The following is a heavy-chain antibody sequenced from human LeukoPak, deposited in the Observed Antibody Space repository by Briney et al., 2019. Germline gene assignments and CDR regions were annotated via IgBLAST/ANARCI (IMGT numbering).Heavy chain of an antibody. CDR3: ARGRGLGITMVRGVFDP. D-gene: IGHD3-10*01. V-gene: IGHV4-30-4*01. CDR1: GCTISSGDYY. J-gene: IGHJ5*02. Sequence: SQTLSLTCTVSGCTISSGDYYWRCLRQPPGKGLERIGYIYYSRSTYYNPSLKSRVTISVDTSKNQFFLKLSSVTAADTAVYYCARGRGLGITMVRGVFDPWGQGTLVTVSS. CDR2: IYYSRST.